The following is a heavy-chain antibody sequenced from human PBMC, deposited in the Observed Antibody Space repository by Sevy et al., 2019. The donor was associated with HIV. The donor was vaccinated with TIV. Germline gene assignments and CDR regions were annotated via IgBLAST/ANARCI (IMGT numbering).Heavy chain of an antibody. CDR1: GFTFSSYG. D-gene: IGHD3-22*01. Sequence: GGSLRLSCAASGFTFSSYGMHWVRQAPGKGLEWLAVIWYDGSNKYYADSVKGRFTISRDNSKNTLYLQMNSLRAEDTAVYYCARDQAYYDSSGYSDAFDIWGQGTMVTVSS. J-gene: IGHJ3*02. V-gene: IGHV3-33*01. CDR2: IWYDGSNK. CDR3: ARDQAYYDSSGYSDAFDI.